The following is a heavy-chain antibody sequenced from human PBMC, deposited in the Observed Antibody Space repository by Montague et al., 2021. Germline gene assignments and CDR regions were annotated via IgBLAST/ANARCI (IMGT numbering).Heavy chain of an antibody. Sequence: SETLSLTYAVYGGSFNAYYWSWIRQSPGKGLEWIGEIHHRGSIYYDPTTDYNPSLQSRATIAVDASKNQFALRLRSVTAADTAVYYCACHPVGFEIYYNGLDVWGRGTPVTVSS. CDR1: GGSFNAYY. D-gene: IGHD3-10*01. J-gene: IGHJ6*02. V-gene: IGHV4-34*01. CDR3: ACHPVGFEIYYNGLDV. CDR2: IHHRGSIYYDPTT.